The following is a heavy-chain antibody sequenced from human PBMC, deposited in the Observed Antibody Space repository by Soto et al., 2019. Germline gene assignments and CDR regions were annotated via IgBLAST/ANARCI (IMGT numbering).Heavy chain of an antibody. D-gene: IGHD5-12*01. V-gene: IGHV3-30*18. CDR2: ISYDGSSN. CDR3: VKDRGYRVTLKALDY. J-gene: IGHJ4*02. Sequence: GGSLRLSCSASGFTFSTYCIHWVRQAPGKGLDWVALISYDGSSNYYGASVKGRFTISGDSSKNTLYLQMNTLGAEDTAVYYCVKDRGYRVTLKALDYWGQGTLVTVAS. CDR1: GFTFSTYC.